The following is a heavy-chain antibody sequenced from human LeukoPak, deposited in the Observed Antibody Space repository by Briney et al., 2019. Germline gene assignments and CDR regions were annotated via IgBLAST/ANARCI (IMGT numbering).Heavy chain of an antibody. D-gene: IGHD6-19*01. V-gene: IGHV1-3*01. CDR3: AREGTIAVAGTWGY. J-gene: IGHJ4*02. Sequence: ASVKASCKASGYTFTSYAMHWVRQAPGQRLEWMGWINAGNGNTKYSQKFQGRVTITRDTSASTAYMELSSLRSEDTAVYYCAREGTIAVAGTWGYWGQGTLVTVSS. CDR2: INAGNGNT. CDR1: GYTFTSYA.